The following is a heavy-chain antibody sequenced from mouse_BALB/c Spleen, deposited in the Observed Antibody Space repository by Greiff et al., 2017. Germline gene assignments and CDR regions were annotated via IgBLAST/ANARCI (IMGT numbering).Heavy chain of an antibody. V-gene: IGHV3-6*02. D-gene: IGHD3-2*01. CDR1: GYSITSGYY. J-gene: IGHJ4*01. CDR2: ISYDGSN. Sequence: EVQLQESGPGLVKPSQSLSLTCSVTGYSITSGYYWNWIRQFPGNKLEWMGYISYDGSNNYNPSLKNRISITRDTSKNQFFLKLNSVTTEDTATYYCAREDSSGYYAMDYWGQGTSVTVSS. CDR3: AREDSSGYYAMDY.